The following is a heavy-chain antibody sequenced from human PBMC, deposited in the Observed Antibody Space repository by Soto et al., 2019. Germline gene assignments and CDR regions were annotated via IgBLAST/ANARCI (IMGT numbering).Heavy chain of an antibody. CDR1: GGSISSSSYY. J-gene: IGHJ4*02. CDR2: IYYSGST. Sequence: QLQLQESGPGLVKPSETLSLTCTVSGGSISSSSYYWGWIRQPPGKGLEWIGSIYYSGSTYYNPSLKSRVTISVDTSKNQFSLKLSSVTAADTAVYCCARQDYGDYYDYWGQGTLVTVSS. CDR3: ARQDYGDYYDY. D-gene: IGHD4-17*01. V-gene: IGHV4-39*01.